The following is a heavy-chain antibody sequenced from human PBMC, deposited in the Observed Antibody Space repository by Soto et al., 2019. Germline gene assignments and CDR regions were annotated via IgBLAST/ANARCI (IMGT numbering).Heavy chain of an antibody. CDR2: INPNSGGT. CDR3: ARGGGSYTGYYYGMDV. J-gene: IGHJ6*02. V-gene: IGHV1-2*04. D-gene: IGHD1-26*01. CDR1: GYTFTGYY. Sequence: QVQLVQSGAEVKKPGASVKVSCKASGYTFTGYYMHWVRQAPGQGLEWMGWINPNSGGTNYAQKFQGWVTMTRDTSISTAYMELSRLRSDDTAVYHCARGGGSYTGYYYGMDVWGQGTTVTVSS.